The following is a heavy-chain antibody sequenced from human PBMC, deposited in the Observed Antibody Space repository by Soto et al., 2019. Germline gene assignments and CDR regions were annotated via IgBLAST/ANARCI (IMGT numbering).Heavy chain of an antibody. V-gene: IGHV4-59*08. CDR1: GGSISSYY. CDR2: IYYSGGT. J-gene: IGHJ4*02. Sequence: QVQLQESGPGLVKPSETLSLTCTVSGGSISSYYWSWIRQPPGKGLEWIGYIYYSGGTNYTPSLKSRVTISVDSSKNHFSPKLTSVTAADTAVYYCARRYGGNFDYWGQGTLVTVSS. D-gene: IGHD1-26*01. CDR3: ARRYGGNFDY.